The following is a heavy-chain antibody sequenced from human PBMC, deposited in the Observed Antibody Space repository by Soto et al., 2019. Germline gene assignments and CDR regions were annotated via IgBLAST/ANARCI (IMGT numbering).Heavy chain of an antibody. D-gene: IGHD3-22*01. J-gene: IGHJ4*02. V-gene: IGHV3-30*03. CDR2: ISYDGSNT. CDR1: GFTFSSYG. CDR3: ARDYDSSGYPRYYFDY. Sequence: PGGSLRLSCVASGFTFSSYGMHWVRQAPGKGLEWVAIISYDGSNTYYADSVKGRFTISRDNSKNTLYLQMNSLRAEDTSVYYCARDYDSSGYPRYYFDYWGQGTLVTVSS.